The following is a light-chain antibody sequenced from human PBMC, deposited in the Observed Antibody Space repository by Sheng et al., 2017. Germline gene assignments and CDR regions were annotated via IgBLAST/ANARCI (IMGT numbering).Light chain of an antibody. V-gene: IGLV2-14*03. CDR3: SSYTKTPLAW. CDR1: TGDIGTYNF. Sequence: QSALTQPAAVSGSLGQSITISCTGNTGDIGTYNFVCWFQQHPGKVPKLIISNVNYRPSGISDRFSGSKSGNAASLTISGLQTDDEADYYCSSYTKTPLAWFGGGTEIDRL. CDR2: NVN. J-gene: IGLJ3*02.